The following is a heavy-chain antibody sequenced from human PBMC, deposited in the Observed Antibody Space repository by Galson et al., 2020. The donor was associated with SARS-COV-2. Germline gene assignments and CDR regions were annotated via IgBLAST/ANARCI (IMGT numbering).Heavy chain of an antibody. J-gene: IGHJ6*02. CDR3: ARDRTAYYDFWSGYYSQHYYYYGMDV. CDR1: GFTFSSYW. D-gene: IGHD3-3*01. CDR2: INSDGSST. V-gene: IGHV3-74*01. Sequence: TGGSLRLSCAASGFTFSSYWMHWVRQAPEKGLVWVSRINSDGSSTSYADSVKGRFTISRDNAKNTLYLQMNSLRAEDTAVYYCARDRTAYYDFWSGYYSQHYYYYGMDVWGQGTTVTVSS.